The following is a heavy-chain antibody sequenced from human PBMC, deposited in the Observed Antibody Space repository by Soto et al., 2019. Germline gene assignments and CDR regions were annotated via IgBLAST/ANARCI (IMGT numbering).Heavy chain of an antibody. CDR1: GYSISSGYY. V-gene: IGHV4-38-2*01. CDR2: IYHSGST. Sequence: PSETLSLTCAVSGYSISSGYYWGWVRQTPGKGLEWIASIYHSGSTYYNPPLKSRVTISVDTSKNQFSLKLTSVTAADTAVYYCARGAATVTPGWFDPWGQGIMVTVSS. CDR3: ARGAATVTPGWFDP. D-gene: IGHD4-17*01. J-gene: IGHJ5*02.